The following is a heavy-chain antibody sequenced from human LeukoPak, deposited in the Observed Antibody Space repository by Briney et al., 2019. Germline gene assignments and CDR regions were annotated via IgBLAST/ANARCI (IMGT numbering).Heavy chain of an antibody. CDR3: ARVPWDYYDSSGYSN. V-gene: IGHV1-2*02. Sequence: ASVKVSCKASGYTFTGYYMHWVRQAPGQGLEWMGWINPNSGGTNYAQKFQGRVTMTRDTSISTAYMELRSLRSDDTAVYYCARVPWDYYDSSGYSNWGQGTLVTVSS. CDR1: GYTFTGYY. D-gene: IGHD3-22*01. J-gene: IGHJ4*02. CDR2: INPNSGGT.